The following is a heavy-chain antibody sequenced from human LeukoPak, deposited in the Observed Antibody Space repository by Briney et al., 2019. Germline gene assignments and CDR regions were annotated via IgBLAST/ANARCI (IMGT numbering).Heavy chain of an antibody. D-gene: IGHD3-22*01. CDR2: IYYSGST. CDR3: ARERDYYDSSGYYYYFDY. J-gene: IGHJ4*02. V-gene: IGHV4-59*01. CDR1: GGSISSYY. Sequence: PSETLSLTCTVSGGSISSYYWSWIRQPPGKGLEWIGYIYYSGSTNYNPSLKSRVTISVDTSKNQFSLKLSSVTAADTAVYYCARERDYYDSSGYYYYFDYWGQGTLATVSS.